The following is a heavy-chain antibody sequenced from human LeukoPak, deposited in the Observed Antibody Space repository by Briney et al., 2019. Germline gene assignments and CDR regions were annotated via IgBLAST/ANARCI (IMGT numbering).Heavy chain of an antibody. J-gene: IGHJ6*02. CDR2: IYYSGST. CDR3: ARETGRVTMVRGSNGMDV. Sequence: SETLSLTCTVSGGSISSSSYYWGWIRQPPGKGLEWIGSIYYSGSTNYNPSLKSRVTISVDTSKNQFSLKLSSVTAADTAVYYCARETGRVTMVRGSNGMDVWGQGTTVTVSS. D-gene: IGHD3-10*01. V-gene: IGHV4-39*07. CDR1: GGSISSSSYY.